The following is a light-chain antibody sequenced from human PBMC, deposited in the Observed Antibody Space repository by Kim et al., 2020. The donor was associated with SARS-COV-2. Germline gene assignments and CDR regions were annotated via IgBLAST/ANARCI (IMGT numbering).Light chain of an antibody. Sequence: SAAVGDRVTITCRASQSIGANLAWYQQKVRKAPKVLIHKASSLKSGVPSRFSGSGSGTEFTLTISSLQRDDFATYYCQQYNTYFSFGGGTKVDIK. CDR3: QQYNTYFS. CDR2: KAS. V-gene: IGKV1-5*03. CDR1: QSIGAN. J-gene: IGKJ4*01.